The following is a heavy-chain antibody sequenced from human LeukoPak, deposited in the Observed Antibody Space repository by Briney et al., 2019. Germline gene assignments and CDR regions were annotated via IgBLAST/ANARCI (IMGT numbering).Heavy chain of an antibody. J-gene: IGHJ4*02. CDR2: INPNSGGT. Sequence: ASVKVSCKASGYTFTGYYMHWVRQAPGQGLEWMGWINPNSGGTNYAQKFQGRVTMTRDTSISAVYMELSRLRSGDTAVYYCARDGTGVYNLVQYWGQGTLVTVSS. CDR1: GYTFTGYY. D-gene: IGHD5-24*01. CDR3: ARDGTGVYNLVQY. V-gene: IGHV1-2*02.